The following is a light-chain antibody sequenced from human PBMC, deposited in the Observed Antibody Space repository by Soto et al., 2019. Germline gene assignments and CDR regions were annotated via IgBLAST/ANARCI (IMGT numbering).Light chain of an antibody. J-gene: IGKJ1*01. Sequence: DIVMTQSPDSLAVSLGERATINCKSSQSVLYSSDNKNYLTWYQQKPGQPPKLLIYWASTRESGVPDRFSGSGSGTDFTLTISSLQAEHVPVYYCQQYYSTPRTVGQGTKVDIK. CDR1: QSVLYSSDNKNY. V-gene: IGKV4-1*01. CDR3: QQYYSTPRT. CDR2: WAS.